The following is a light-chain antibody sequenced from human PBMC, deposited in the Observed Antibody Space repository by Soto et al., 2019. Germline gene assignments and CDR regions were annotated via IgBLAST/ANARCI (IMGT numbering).Light chain of an antibody. CDR3: QQYGSSPRT. J-gene: IGKJ1*01. V-gene: IGKV3-20*01. CDR1: QSVSSN. CDR2: GAS. Sequence: EIVMAQSPATLCVSPGERATLSCRASQSVSSNLAWYQQKPGQAPRLLIYGASSRATGIPDRFSGSGSGTDFTLTISRLEPEDFAVYYCQQYGSSPRTFGQGTNVDI.